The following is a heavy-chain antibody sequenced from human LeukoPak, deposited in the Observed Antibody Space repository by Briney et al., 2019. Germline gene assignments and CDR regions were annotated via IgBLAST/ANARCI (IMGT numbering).Heavy chain of an antibody. CDR1: GFTFSHYW. CDR2: ISGSGGST. CDR3: ARTLGFYEDYFDY. Sequence: GGSLRLSCAVSGFTFSHYWMSWVRQAPGKGLEWVSAISGSGGSTYYADSVKGRFTISRDNSKNTLYLQMNSLRAEDTAVYYCARTLGFYEDYFDYWGQGTLVTVSS. J-gene: IGHJ4*02. V-gene: IGHV3-23*01. D-gene: IGHD2/OR15-2a*01.